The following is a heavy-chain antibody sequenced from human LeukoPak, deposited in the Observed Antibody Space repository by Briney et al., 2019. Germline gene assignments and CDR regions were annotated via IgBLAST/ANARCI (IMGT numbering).Heavy chain of an antibody. CDR2: ISSGGSTI. CDR1: GFTFSTYA. Sequence: PGGSLRLSCAASGFTFSTYAMSWVRQAPGKGLEWVSYISSGGSTIYYADSVKGRFTVSRDNAKNSLYLQMNSLRAEDTALYYCARDVWFDPWGQGTLVTVSS. J-gene: IGHJ5*02. CDR3: ARDVWFDP. V-gene: IGHV3-48*03.